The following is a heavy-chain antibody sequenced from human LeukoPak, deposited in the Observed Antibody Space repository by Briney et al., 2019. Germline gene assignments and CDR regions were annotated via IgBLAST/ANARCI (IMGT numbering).Heavy chain of an antibody. V-gene: IGHV5-51*01. Sequence: GESLKISCKVSGCSFTSYCIGWVRQMPGKGLEWMGIIYPGDSGPTYSPSFQGQVTISVDKSISTAYLQWSSLQASDTAMYYCGMSGDRVPLQDDVFDVWGQGTM. CDR3: GMSGDRVPLQDDVFDV. D-gene: IGHD1-26*01. J-gene: IGHJ3*01. CDR2: IYPGDSGP. CDR1: GCSFTSYC.